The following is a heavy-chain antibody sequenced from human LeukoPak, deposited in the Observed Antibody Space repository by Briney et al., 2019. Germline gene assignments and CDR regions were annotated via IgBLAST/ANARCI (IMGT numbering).Heavy chain of an antibody. CDR3: ARGGSAVVVTATTRVFDY. CDR2: LNRNSNYI. CDR1: GLTFSSYS. J-gene: IGHJ4*02. Sequence: GGSLRLSCAASGLTFSSYSMNGVRQAPGKGLEWVSSLNRNSNYIYYAESPKGRFINSRDNHKNPRHLSKYTRIGEDTVGYYSARGGSAVVVTATTRVFDYWGQGTLVTVSS. V-gene: IGHV3-21*01. D-gene: IGHD2-21*02.